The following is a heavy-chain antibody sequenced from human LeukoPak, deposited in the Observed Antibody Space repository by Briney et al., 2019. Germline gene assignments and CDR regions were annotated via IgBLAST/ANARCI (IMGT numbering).Heavy chain of an antibody. CDR1: GFTFSSYA. CDR3: AKMDADYGYYYYGMDV. J-gene: IGHJ6*04. CDR2: ISGSGGST. Sequence: GGSLRLYCAASGFTFSSYAMSWLRQAPGKGLEWVSAISGSGGSTYYADSVKGRFTISRDNSKNTRYLQMNSLRAEDTAVYYCAKMDADYGYYYYGMDVWGKGTTVTVSS. D-gene: IGHD4-17*01. V-gene: IGHV3-23*01.